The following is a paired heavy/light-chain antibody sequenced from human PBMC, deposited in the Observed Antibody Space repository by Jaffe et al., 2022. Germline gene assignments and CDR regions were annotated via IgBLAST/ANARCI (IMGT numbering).Heavy chain of an antibody. CDR1: GFSLSNARMG. Sequence: QVTLKESGPVLVKPTETLTLTCTVSGFSLSNARMGVSWIRQPPGKALEWLAHIFSNDEKSYSTSLKSRLTISKDTSKSQVVLTMTNMDPVDTATYYCARQTDHQTIFGVVNYFDYWGQGTLVTVSS. J-gene: IGHJ4*02. D-gene: IGHD3-3*01. CDR2: IFSNDEK. V-gene: IGHV2-26*01. CDR3: ARQTDHQTIFGVVNYFDY.
Light chain of an antibody. Sequence: DIQMTQSPSSLSASVGDRVTITCRASQSISSYLNWYQQKPGKAPKLLIYAASSLQSGVPSRFSGSGSGTDFTLTISSLQPEDFATYYCQQSYSTPQGYTFGQGTKLEIK. CDR1: QSISSY. J-gene: IGKJ2*01. CDR3: QQSYSTPQGYT. V-gene: IGKV1-39*01. CDR2: AAS.